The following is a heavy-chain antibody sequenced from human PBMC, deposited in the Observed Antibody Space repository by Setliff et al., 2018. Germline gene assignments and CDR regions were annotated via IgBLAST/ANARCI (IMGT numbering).Heavy chain of an antibody. D-gene: IGHD2-2*01. CDR1: GYSFTNYG. J-gene: IGHJ4*02. CDR3: ARVPPDFLVVPAAAKFDY. CDR2: NSV. V-gene: IGHV1-18*01. Sequence: ASVKVSCKTSGYSFTNYGINWVRQAPGQGLEWMGWNSVYAREFQGRVTMTIDTPTSTAYMELMSLRSDDTAVYYRARVPPDFLVVPAAAKFDYWGPGTLVTVSS.